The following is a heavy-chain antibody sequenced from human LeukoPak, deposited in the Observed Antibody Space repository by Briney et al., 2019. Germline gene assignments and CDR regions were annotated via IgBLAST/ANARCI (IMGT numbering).Heavy chain of an antibody. CDR1: GYTFTGYY. V-gene: IGHV1-2*02. D-gene: IGHD2-21*02. CDR2: INPNSGGT. CDR3: ARDSREYCGRDCPFNY. Sequence: ASVKVSCKASGYTFTGYYMHWVRQAPGQGLEWMGWINPNSGGTNYAQKFQGRVTMTRDTSISTAYMELSRLRSDDTAVYYCARDSREYCGRDCPFNYWGQGTLVTVSS. J-gene: IGHJ4*02.